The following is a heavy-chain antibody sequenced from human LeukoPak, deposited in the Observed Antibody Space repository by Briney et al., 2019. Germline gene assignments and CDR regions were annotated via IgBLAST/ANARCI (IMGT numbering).Heavy chain of an antibody. Sequence: GGSLRLSCAASGFMFSIYPMHWVRQAPGKGLEWVAVISYDGRKTYYSDSVKGRFTISRDNAKNSLYLQMNSLRTEDMALYYCAKGGGGRLIYYYYMDVWGKGTTVTVSS. CDR1: GFMFSIYP. CDR2: ISYDGRKT. J-gene: IGHJ6*03. V-gene: IGHV3-30*04. D-gene: IGHD3-16*01. CDR3: AKGGGGRLIYYYYMDV.